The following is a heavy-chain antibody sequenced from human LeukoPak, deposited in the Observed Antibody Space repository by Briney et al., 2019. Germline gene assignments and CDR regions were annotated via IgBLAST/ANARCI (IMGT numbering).Heavy chain of an antibody. Sequence: ASVKVSCKASGYTFTGYYMHWVRQAPGQGLEWMGWINPNSGGTNYAQKFQGRVTMTRNISISTAYMELSSLRSEDTAVYYCARGVLGELPGDYWGQGTLVTVSS. D-gene: IGHD3-10*01. V-gene: IGHV1-2*02. J-gene: IGHJ4*02. CDR1: GYTFTGYY. CDR2: INPNSGGT. CDR3: ARGVLGELPGDY.